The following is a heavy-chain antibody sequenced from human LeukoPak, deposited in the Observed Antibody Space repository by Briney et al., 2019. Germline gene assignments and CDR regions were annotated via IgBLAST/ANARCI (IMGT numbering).Heavy chain of an antibody. CDR3: ARDLYDFWSGYFYGMDV. J-gene: IGHJ6*02. V-gene: IGHV3-7*01. Sequence: VDSVKGRFTISRDNAKNSLYLQMNSLRAEDTAVYYCARDLYDFWSGYFYGMDVWGQGTTVTVSS. D-gene: IGHD3-3*01.